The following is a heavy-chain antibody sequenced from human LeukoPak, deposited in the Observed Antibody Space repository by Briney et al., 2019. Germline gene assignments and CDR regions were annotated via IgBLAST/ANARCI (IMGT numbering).Heavy chain of an antibody. D-gene: IGHD6-13*01. J-gene: IGHJ4*02. CDR2: IYYSGSI. CDR3: ASSYSSSWSPPFDY. V-gene: IGHV4-31*03. Sequence: SQTLSLTCIVSGGSISSDNYFWSWIRQHPGKSLEWIGYIYYSGSIYYNPSLKSRVTISVDTSKNQFSLKLSSVTAADTAVYYCASSYSSSWSPPFDYWGQGTLVTVSS. CDR1: GGSISSDNYF.